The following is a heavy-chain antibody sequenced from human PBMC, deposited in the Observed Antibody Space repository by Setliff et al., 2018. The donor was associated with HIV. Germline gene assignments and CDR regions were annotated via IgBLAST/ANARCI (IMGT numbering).Heavy chain of an antibody. Sequence: PSETLSLTCTVSGGSISSNNYYWGWIRQPPGKGLEWIGSIFYSETVYYGGRTYYNPSLKSRVTISLDTSKNQFSLKLNFVTAADTAVFYCARFHWGLSRYFDLWGRGTLVTVSS. J-gene: IGHJ2*01. D-gene: IGHD7-27*01. CDR3: ARFHWGLSRYFDL. CDR2: IFYSETVYYGGRT. V-gene: IGHV4-39*07. CDR1: GGSISSNNYY.